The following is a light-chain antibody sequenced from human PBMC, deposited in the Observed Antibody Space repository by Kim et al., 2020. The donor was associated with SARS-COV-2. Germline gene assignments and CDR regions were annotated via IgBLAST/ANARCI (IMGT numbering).Light chain of an antibody. Sequence: QSVLTQPHSASGTPGQRVTISCSGSSSNIGSNTVNWYQQFPGTAPKLLIYTNNQRPSGVPDRFSGSKSGTSASLAISGLQSEDEAHYYCAAWDDSLNGGVFGGGTQLTVL. CDR3: AAWDDSLNGGV. V-gene: IGLV1-44*01. CDR1: SSNIGSNT. CDR2: TNN. J-gene: IGLJ3*02.